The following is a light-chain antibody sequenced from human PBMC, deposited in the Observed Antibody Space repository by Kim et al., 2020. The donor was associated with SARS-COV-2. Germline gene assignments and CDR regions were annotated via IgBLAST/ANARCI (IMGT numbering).Light chain of an antibody. CDR1: ILRRSF. CDR2: GKN. Sequence: ALGQTIRITCQGDILRRSFAAWYQQKPGQAPVLVAYGKNYRPSGIPDRFSASNSENIASLTITGALAEDEADYYCNARDINNNHHVFGTGTKVTVL. CDR3: NARDINNNHHV. V-gene: IGLV3-19*01. J-gene: IGLJ1*01.